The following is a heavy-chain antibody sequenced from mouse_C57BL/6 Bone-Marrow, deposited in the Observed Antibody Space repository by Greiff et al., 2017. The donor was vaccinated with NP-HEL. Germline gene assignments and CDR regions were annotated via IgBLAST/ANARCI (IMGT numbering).Heavy chain of an antibody. J-gene: IGHJ1*03. CDR1: GYTFTSYW. CDR3: ARMVTTAYWYFDV. CDR2: IDPSASYT. V-gene: IGHV1-69*01. Sequence: VQLQQPGAELVMPGASVKLSCKASGYTFTSYWMHWVKQRPGQGLEWIGEIDPSASYTNYNQTFKGKSTLPVDKSSSTAYMQRSSLTAEDSAVYYCARMVTTAYWYFDVWGTGTTVTVSS. D-gene: IGHD2-2*01.